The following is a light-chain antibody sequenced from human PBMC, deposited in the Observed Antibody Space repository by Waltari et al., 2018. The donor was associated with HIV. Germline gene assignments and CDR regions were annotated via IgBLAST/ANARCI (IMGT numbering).Light chain of an antibody. V-gene: IGKV1D-8*01. CDR3: QQYYSFPWT. J-gene: IGKJ1*01. CDR2: AAS. Sequence: VIWMTQSPPLISASAGDRVTISCRLNQGISNYLVWFQQKPGKAPELILYAASTLQSGVSSRFSGSGSGTGFTLTINNLQSEDFATYYCQQYYSFPWTFGQGTRVEIK. CDR1: QGISNY.